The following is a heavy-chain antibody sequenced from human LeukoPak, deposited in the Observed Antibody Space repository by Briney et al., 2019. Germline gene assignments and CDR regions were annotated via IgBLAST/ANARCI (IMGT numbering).Heavy chain of an antibody. Sequence: SETLSLTCAVSGYSISSGYYWGWIRPPPGKGLEWTGSIYHSGSTYYNPSLKSRVTISVDTSKNQFSLKLSSATAADTAVYYCTRDRRDYSFYYYMDVWGKGTTVTVSS. V-gene: IGHV4-38-2*02. J-gene: IGHJ6*03. CDR1: GYSISSGYY. CDR3: TRDRRDYSFYYYMDV. D-gene: IGHD2-15*01. CDR2: IYHSGST.